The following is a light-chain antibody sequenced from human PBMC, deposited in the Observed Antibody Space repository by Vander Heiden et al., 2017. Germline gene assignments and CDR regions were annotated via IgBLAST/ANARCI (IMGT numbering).Light chain of an antibody. CDR2: EVN. J-gene: IGLJ2*01. CDR3: SSRAASNTLT. Sequence: QSALTQPPSASGSPGHSLTIPCTGTSDSFGAYVYVSWYQKYPGKAPRLIIYEVNKRPSGVPDRFSGSKSGNTASLTVSRLQAEDDADYYCSSRAASNTLTFGGGTKLTVL. V-gene: IGLV2-8*01. CDR1: SDSFGAYVY.